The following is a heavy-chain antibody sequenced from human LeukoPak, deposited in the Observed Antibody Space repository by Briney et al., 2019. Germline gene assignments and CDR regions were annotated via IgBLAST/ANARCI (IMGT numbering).Heavy chain of an antibody. CDR2: INHSGST. CDR3: ARRGY. V-gene: IGHV4-39*07. Sequence: SETLSLTCTVSGGSISSNNYYWGWIRQPPGKGLEWIGEINHSGSTNYNPSLKSRVTISVDTSKNQFSLKLSSVTAADTAVYYCARRGYWGQGTLVTVSS. J-gene: IGHJ4*02. CDR1: GGSISSNNYY.